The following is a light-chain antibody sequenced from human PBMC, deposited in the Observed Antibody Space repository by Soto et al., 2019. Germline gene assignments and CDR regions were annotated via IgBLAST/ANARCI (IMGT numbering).Light chain of an antibody. CDR3: QQYGSSPKT. CDR2: GAS. Sequence: EIVLTLSPGTLSLSPGERATLSCRASQIVSSSYLAWYQQKPGQAPRLLIYGASSRATGIPDRFSGSGSGTDFTLTISRLEPEDFAVYYCQQYGSSPKTFGQGTKVDIK. V-gene: IGKV3-20*01. J-gene: IGKJ1*01. CDR1: QIVSSSY.